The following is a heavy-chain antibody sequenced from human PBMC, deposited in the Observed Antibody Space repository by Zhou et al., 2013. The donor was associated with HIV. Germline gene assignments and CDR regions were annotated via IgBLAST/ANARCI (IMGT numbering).Heavy chain of an antibody. CDR1: GGSVSAYY. CDR3: ARDRGPRSFDS. J-gene: IGHJ4*02. V-gene: IGHV4-4*07. D-gene: IGHD3-10*01. Sequence: QVQLQESGPGLMKPSETLSLTCTVSGGSVSAYYWSWLRQPAGKELEWIGRIYHSGSFNYNPSLQSRVAMSIDTPSNHFSLRLTSVTAADTALYYCARDRGPRSFDSWGPGTWSPSPQ. CDR2: IYHSGSF.